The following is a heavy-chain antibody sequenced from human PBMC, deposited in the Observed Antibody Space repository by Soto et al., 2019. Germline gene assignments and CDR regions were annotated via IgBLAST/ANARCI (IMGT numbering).Heavy chain of an antibody. CDR3: ARGPVDTAMVLNYYGMDV. CDR1: GYTFTHYY. CDR2: INPNGGST. Sequence: ASVKVSCKASGYTFTHYYIHWVRQAPGQGLEWVGIINPNGGSTNYAQNFQGRVTLTRDMSTSTVYMELSSLRSEDTALYYCARGPVDTAMVLNYYGMDVWGQGTTVTVSS. V-gene: IGHV1-46*01. J-gene: IGHJ6*02. D-gene: IGHD5-18*01.